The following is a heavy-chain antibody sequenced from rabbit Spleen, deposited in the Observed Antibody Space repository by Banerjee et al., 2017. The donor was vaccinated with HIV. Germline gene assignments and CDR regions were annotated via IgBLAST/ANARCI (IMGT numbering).Heavy chain of an antibody. V-gene: IGHV1S40*01. Sequence: QSLEESGGGLVKPGASLTLTCTVSGFSFSSDYDMCWVRQAPGKGLEWIAYIDTGTSNSAVYASWAKGRFTISKASSTTVTLQMTSLTAADTAAYFCARDTSSSFSSYGMDLGGQGTLVTVS. CDR1: GFSFSSDYD. J-gene: IGHJ6*01. CDR3: ARDTSSSFSSYGMDL. CDR2: IDTGTSNSA. D-gene: IGHD1-1*01.